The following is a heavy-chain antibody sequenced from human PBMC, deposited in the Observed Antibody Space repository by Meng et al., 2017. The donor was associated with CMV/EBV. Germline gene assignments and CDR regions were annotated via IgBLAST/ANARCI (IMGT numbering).Heavy chain of an antibody. CDR3: ARGFGHIKPDIVVVPAAMKHYYYYGMDV. V-gene: IGHV1-46*01. D-gene: IGHD2-2*01. J-gene: IGHJ6*02. CDR2: INPSGGST. CDR1: GYTFTSYY. Sequence: ASVKVSCKASGYTFTSYYMHWVRQAPGQGLEWMGIINPSGGSTSYAQKFQGRVTMTRDTSTSTVYMELSSLRSEDTAVYYCARGFGHIKPDIVVVPAAMKHYYYYGMDVWGQGTTVTVSS.